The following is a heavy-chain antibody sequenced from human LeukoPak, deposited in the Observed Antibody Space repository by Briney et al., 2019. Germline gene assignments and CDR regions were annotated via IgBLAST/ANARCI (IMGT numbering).Heavy chain of an antibody. Sequence: GGSLRLSCAASGFTFSAYYMGWIRQAPGKGLEWVSYISSSGSAIFNIDSVKGRFTISRDNAKNSLYLQMNSLSAEDTAVYYCARYNADSSAYWVNYYFDLWGRGTLVTVSS. V-gene: IGHV3-11*04. D-gene: IGHD3-22*01. CDR1: GFTFSAYY. J-gene: IGHJ2*01. CDR3: ARYNADSSAYWVNYYFDL. CDR2: ISSSGSAI.